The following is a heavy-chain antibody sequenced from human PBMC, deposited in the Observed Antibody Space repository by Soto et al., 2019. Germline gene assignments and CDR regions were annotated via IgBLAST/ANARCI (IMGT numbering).Heavy chain of an antibody. D-gene: IGHD3-10*01. V-gene: IGHV3-23*01. J-gene: IGHJ6*02. CDR3: AKNEDYYGSGSSSYYYYGMDV. Sequence: GGSLRLSCAASGFTFSSYAMSWVRQAPGKGLEWVSAISGSGGSTYYADSVKGRFTISRDNSKNTLYLQMNSLRAEDTAVYYCAKNEDYYGSGSSSYYYYGMDVWGQGTTVTVSS. CDR1: GFTFSSYA. CDR2: ISGSGGST.